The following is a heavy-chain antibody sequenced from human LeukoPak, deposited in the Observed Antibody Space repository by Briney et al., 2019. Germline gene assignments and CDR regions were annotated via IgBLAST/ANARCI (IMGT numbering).Heavy chain of an antibody. CDR1: GFTFSSYA. V-gene: IGHV3-23*01. D-gene: IGHD5-12*01. Sequence: GGSLRLSCAASGFTFSSYAMSWVRQAPGKGLEWVSAISGSGVSTYYADSVRGRFTISRDNSKNTLYLQMNRLRAGDTAVYYCAKDRASPGFNLFDPWGQGTLVTVSS. CDR3: AKDRASPGFNLFDP. J-gene: IGHJ5*02. CDR2: ISGSGVST.